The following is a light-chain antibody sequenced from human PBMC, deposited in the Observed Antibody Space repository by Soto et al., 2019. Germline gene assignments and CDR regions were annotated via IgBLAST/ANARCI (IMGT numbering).Light chain of an antibody. CDR1: QSISSY. J-gene: IGKJ4*01. V-gene: IGKV1-39*01. CDR3: VQANSVPIT. CDR2: AAS. Sequence: DIHMTQSPSSLSPPVGDVVTIPCRASQSISSYLNWYQQKPGKAPKLLSDAASSLQSGVPSRFSGSGSWTDFTLTSSSLPPEDFATYFCVQANSVPITFGGGTKVDIK.